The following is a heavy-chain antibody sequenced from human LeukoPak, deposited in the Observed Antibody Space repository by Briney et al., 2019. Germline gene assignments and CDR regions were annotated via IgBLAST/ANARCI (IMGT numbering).Heavy chain of an antibody. CDR3: ASTGQAGSFDS. J-gene: IGHJ4*02. D-gene: IGHD3-10*01. CDR1: GDSSSSHY. Sequence: SETLSLTYIVSGDSSSSHYWSWIRQPPGKGLEWIGYVYSSGAANYNPSLRSRATVSVDTSNNRVSLSLTSVTAADTAVYYCASTGQAGSFDSWGQGTLVSVSS. CDR2: VYSSGAA. V-gene: IGHV4-59*11.